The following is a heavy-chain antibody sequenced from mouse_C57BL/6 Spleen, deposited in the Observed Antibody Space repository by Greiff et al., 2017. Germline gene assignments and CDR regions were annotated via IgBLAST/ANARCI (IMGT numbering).Heavy chain of an antibody. CDR1: GYTFTSYW. J-gene: IGHJ4*01. Sequence: QVQLQQSGAELAKPGASVKLSCKASGYTFTSYWMHWVKQRPGQGLEWIGYINPSSGYTRYNQKFKDKATLTADKSSSTAYMQLSSLTYEDSAVYYCAPLLASYAMDYWGQGTSVTVSS. CDR2: INPSSGYT. V-gene: IGHV1-7*01. D-gene: IGHD2-10*01. CDR3: APLLASYAMDY.